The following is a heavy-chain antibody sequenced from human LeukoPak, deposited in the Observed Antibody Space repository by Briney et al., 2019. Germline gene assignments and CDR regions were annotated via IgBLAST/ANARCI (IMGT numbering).Heavy chain of an antibody. V-gene: IGHV3-74*01. CDR2: INSDGSST. CDR1: GFTFSSYW. J-gene: IGHJ6*02. D-gene: IGHD6-6*01. Sequence: GGSLRLSCAASGFTFSSYWMHWVRQAPGKGLVWVSRINSDGSSTSYADSVKGRFTISRDNAKNTLYLQMNSLRDDDTAVYYCAKERPHGMDVWGQGTSVTVSS. CDR3: AKERPHGMDV.